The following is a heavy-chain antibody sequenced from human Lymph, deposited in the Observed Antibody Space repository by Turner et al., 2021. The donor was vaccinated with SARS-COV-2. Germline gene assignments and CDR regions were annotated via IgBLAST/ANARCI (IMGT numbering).Heavy chain of an antibody. D-gene: IGHD6-19*01. CDR1: GSTLTELS. J-gene: IGHJ4*02. Sequence: QVQLVQSGAEVKKPGASVKVSCKVSGSTLTELSMHWVRQAPGKGLEWMGGFDLEDGGTIYAQKFQGRVTMTEDTSTDTPYMELSSLRSEDTAVYYCAIGSSKPQWLDLFWYWGQGTLVTVSS. V-gene: IGHV1-24*01. CDR2: FDLEDGGT. CDR3: AIGSSKPQWLDLFWY.